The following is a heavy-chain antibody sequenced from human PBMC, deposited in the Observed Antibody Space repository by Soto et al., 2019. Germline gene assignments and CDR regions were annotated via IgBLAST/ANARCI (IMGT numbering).Heavy chain of an antibody. CDR1: GFTFSDHC. CDR2: TRNKANSYTT. V-gene: IGHV3-72*01. Sequence: GGSLSLSWGASGFTFSDHCMDWVRPAPGKGLEWVGRTRNKANSYTTEYAASVKGRFTISRDDSKNSLYLQMNSLKTEDTAVYYCARDLKVVTPRGAYYYYGMDVWGQGTTVTVSS. D-gene: IGHD3-22*01. J-gene: IGHJ6*02. CDR3: ARDLKVVTPRGAYYYYGMDV.